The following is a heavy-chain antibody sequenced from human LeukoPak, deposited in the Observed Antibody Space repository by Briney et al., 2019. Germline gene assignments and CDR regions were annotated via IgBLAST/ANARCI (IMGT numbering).Heavy chain of an antibody. J-gene: IGHJ4*02. CDR1: GFTFSSYD. V-gene: IGHV3-23*01. Sequence: GGSLRLCCAASGFTFSSYDMRWVRQAPGKGLEWVSGINKSGGGTYYADSVKGRFTMSRDNSKNTLFLQMNSLRAEDTAVYYCAKVTWSSSGSDYWGQGTLVTVSS. CDR2: INKSGGGT. CDR3: AKVTWSSSGSDY. D-gene: IGHD6-19*01.